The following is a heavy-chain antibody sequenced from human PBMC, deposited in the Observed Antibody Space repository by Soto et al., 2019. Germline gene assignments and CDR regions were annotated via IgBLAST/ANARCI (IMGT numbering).Heavy chain of an antibody. CDR2: ISGSGDRT. D-gene: IGHD3-3*01. V-gene: IGHV3-23*01. CDR3: AKDSTIFGVIYFDS. CDR1: GFTFSSYA. Sequence: LRLSCAASGFTFSSYAMSWVRQAPGKGLEWVSGISGSGDRTYYADSLKGRITVSRDNSKNMLYLQMESLRAEDTAVYYCAKDSTIFGVIYFDSWGQGTQVTVSS. J-gene: IGHJ4*02.